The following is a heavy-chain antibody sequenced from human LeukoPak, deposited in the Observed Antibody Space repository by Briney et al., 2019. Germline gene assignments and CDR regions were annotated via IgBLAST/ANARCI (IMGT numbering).Heavy chain of an antibody. V-gene: IGHV1-2*02. CDR3: ARDDRATHDY. CDR1: GYTFTGYY. CDR2: INPNNGGT. Sequence: ASVKVSCKASGYTFTGYYLHWVRQAPGQGLERMGWINPNNGGTMYAQKFQGRLTMTLDTSISTLYMELSSLTSDDTAVYYCARDDRATHDYWGQGTLVTVSS. J-gene: IGHJ4*02.